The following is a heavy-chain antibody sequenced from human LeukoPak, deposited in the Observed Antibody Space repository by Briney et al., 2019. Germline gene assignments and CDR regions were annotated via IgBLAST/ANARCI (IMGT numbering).Heavy chain of an antibody. CDR3: ARVSRDIVVVVAATEQHFDY. CDR1: GFTFSSYW. D-gene: IGHD2-15*01. V-gene: IGHV3-7*01. CDR2: IKQDGSEK. J-gene: IGHJ4*02. Sequence: GGSLRLSCAASGFTFSSYWMSWVRQAPGKGLEWVANIKQDGSEKHYVDSVKGRFTISRDNAKNSLYLQMNSLRAEDTAVYYCARVSRDIVVVVAATEQHFDYWGQGTLVTVSS.